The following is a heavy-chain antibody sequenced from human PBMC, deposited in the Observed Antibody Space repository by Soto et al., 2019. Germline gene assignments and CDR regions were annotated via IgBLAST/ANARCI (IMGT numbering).Heavy chain of an antibody. J-gene: IGHJ5*02. D-gene: IGHD6-19*01. CDR2: INSSGGST. CDR3: EREAIAVAGTSWFDP. V-gene: IGHV1-46*01. CDR1: GYTFTSYY. Sequence: VAPVKVSCKASGYTFTSYYIHWVRQAPGQGLEWMGIINSSGGSTSYAQKFQGRVTMTRDTSTSTVYMELSSLRSEDTAVYYCEREAIAVAGTSWFDPWGQGTLVTVSS.